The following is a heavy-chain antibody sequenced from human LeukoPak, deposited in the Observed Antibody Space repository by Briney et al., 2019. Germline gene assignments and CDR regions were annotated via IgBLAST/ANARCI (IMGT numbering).Heavy chain of an antibody. V-gene: IGHV3-74*01. Sequence: PGGSLRLSCAASGFTFSTSWMHWVRQAPGKGLVWVSRINPDGSSTNYADSVKGRFTISRDNAKNTLYLQINTLRTEDTAVYYCARGGYCSGGSCPDAFDIWGQGTMVTVSS. CDR1: GFTFSTSW. D-gene: IGHD2-15*01. J-gene: IGHJ3*02. CDR2: INPDGSST. CDR3: ARGGYCSGGSCPDAFDI.